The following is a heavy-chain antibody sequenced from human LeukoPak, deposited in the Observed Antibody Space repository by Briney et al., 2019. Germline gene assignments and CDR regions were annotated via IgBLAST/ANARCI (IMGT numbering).Heavy chain of an antibody. J-gene: IGHJ4*02. CDR2: ISSSSSYI. D-gene: IGHD6-13*01. CDR3: ARQDSSSSSPDY. CDR1: GFTFSSYS. Sequence: GGSLRLSCAASGFTFSSYSMNWVRQAPGKGLEWVSSISSSSSYIYYADSVKGRFTISRDNAKNSLYLQMNSLRAEDTAVYYCARQDSSSSSPDYWGQGTLVTVSS. V-gene: IGHV3-21*01.